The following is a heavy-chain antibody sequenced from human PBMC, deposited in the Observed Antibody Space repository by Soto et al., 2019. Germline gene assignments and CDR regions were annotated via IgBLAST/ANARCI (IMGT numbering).Heavy chain of an antibody. D-gene: IGHD3-10*01. J-gene: IGHJ5*02. CDR3: SRDAWGGP. CDR1: GFNFDYYY. Sequence: GSLRLSCASSGFNFDYYYMGWILQAPGKGLEWVADINSDGTTTHYADSVKGRFTISRDNAKKSVYLQMISLRVDDTAVYYCSRDAWGGPSGQGTMVTVSS. CDR2: INSDGTTT. V-gene: IGHV3-11*01.